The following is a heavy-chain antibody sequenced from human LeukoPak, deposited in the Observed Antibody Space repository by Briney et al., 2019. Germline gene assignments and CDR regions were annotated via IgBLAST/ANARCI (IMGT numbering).Heavy chain of an antibody. J-gene: IGHJ4*02. CDR2: IGSGGTST. Sequence: GGSLRLSCAASGFTFDNYAMGWVRQAPGKGLEWVSAIGSGGTSTYYADSVKGRFTISRNNSKNTVYLQMNSLRAEDTAVYYCAKDWASGNYFDYWGQGTLVTVSS. CDR3: AKDWASGNYFDY. CDR1: GFTFDNYA. D-gene: IGHD1-14*01. V-gene: IGHV3-23*01.